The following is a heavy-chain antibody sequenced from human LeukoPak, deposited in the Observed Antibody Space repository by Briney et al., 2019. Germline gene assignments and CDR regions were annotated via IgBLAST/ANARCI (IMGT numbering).Heavy chain of an antibody. J-gene: IGHJ4*02. CDR3: ARGLDIVVVPAAMALTSPFDY. D-gene: IGHD2-2*01. CDR2: INHSGST. Sequence: KPSETLSLTCAVYGGSFSGYYWSWIRQPPGKGLEWIGEINHSGSTNYNPSLKSRVTISVDTSKNQFSLKLSSVTAADTAVYYCARGLDIVVVPAAMALTSPFDYWGQGTLATVSS. V-gene: IGHV4-34*01. CDR1: GGSFSGYY.